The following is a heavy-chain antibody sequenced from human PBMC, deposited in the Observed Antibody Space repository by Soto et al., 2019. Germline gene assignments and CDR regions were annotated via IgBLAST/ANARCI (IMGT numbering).Heavy chain of an antibody. CDR3: AKSLTRQLAYWVGL. J-gene: IGHJ4*02. CDR2: INAHSGGT. D-gene: IGHD6-6*01. CDR1: GFSFTGYY. Sequence: VKVSCKASGFSFTGYYIHWLRQAPGQGLEWMGWINAHSGGTEYAQKFQGRVTLTRDTSIATAYLTLNSLTSDDTALYYCAKSLTRQLAYWVGLWGQGTQVTVVS. V-gene: IGHV1-2*02.